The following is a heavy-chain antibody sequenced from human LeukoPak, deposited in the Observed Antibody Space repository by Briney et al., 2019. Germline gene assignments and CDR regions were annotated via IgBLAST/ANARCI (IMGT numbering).Heavy chain of an antibody. V-gene: IGHV4-59*12. CDR3: ARDPMGYNWFDP. CDR2: IYYSGST. CDR1: GGSISSYY. J-gene: IGHJ5*02. Sequence: SETLSLTCTVSGGSISSYYWSWIRQPPGKGLEWIGYIYYSGSTNYNPSLKSRVTISGDTSKNQFSLKLSSVTAADTAVYYCARDPMGYNWFDPWGQGTLVTVSS. D-gene: IGHD5-24*01.